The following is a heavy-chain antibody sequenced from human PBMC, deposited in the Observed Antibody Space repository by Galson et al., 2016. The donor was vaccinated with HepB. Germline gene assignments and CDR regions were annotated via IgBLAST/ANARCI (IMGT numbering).Heavy chain of an antibody. CDR1: GDSITSAY. V-gene: IGHV4-59*08. CDR2: TYYRGRT. CDR3: VRGPHRQVTDF. Sequence: SETLSLTCTVSGDSITSAYWAWIRQPPGRGLEWIGQTYYRGRTTYNPSLKSRVTISLDTSKNHVYLNLISVSTADTALYFCVRGPHRQVTDFWGRGTLVTVSS. J-gene: IGHJ4*02.